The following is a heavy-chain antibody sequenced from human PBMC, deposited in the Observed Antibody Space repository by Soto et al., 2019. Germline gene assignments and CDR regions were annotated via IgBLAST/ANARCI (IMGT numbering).Heavy chain of an antibody. D-gene: IGHD3-22*01. V-gene: IGHV3-23*01. CDR2: ISSSGGTP. Sequence: EVQLLESGGGLVQPGGSLRVSCAASGFSFSIYVMTWVRQAPGKGLEWVSSISSSGGTPYYEDSVKGRFTISRDNSKDTLFLQMHSLRAEDTAVYFCAKGLYDNSSYYYTDWGQGTLVTVSS. CDR3: AKGLYDNSSYYYTD. CDR1: GFSFSIYV. J-gene: IGHJ4*02.